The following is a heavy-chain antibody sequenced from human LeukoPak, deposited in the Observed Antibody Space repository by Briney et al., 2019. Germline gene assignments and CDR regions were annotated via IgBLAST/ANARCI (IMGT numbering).Heavy chain of an antibody. V-gene: IGHV3-7*03. CDR3: ARDLYCSSTSCYAGGY. Sequence: QSGGPLSLSCAASGFTFSSYWKSWVRQAPGKGLEGVGNIKQDGSEKYYVDSVEGRFTISRDNAKNSLYLQMNSLRAEGTAVYYCARDLYCSSTSCYAGGYWGQGTLVTVSS. CDR2: IKQDGSEK. J-gene: IGHJ4*02. CDR1: GFTFSSYW. D-gene: IGHD2-2*01.